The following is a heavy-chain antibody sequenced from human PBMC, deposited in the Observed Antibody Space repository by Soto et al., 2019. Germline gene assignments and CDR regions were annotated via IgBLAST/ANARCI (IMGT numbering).Heavy chain of an antibody. CDR1: GFTFTTYS. J-gene: IGHJ4*02. Sequence: GGSLRLSCTTSGFTFTTYSMSWVRHAPEKGLQWVASIKYDGSAEFYVDSVKGRFTISRDNAKASLYLQMNSLRVEDTAIYYCATLLGDVTTFADWGQGTPVTVSS. CDR3: ATLLGDVTTFAD. D-gene: IGHD3-10*01. V-gene: IGHV3-7*01. CDR2: IKYDGSAE.